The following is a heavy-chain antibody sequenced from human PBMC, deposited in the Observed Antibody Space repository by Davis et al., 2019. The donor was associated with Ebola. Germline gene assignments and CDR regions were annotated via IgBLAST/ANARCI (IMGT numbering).Heavy chain of an antibody. CDR2: IFSSGTT. D-gene: IGHD1-26*01. J-gene: IGHJ4*02. CDR3: TRSGSYRLNFDF. V-gene: IGHV4-61*01. CDR1: GYSISSGYY. Sequence: GSLRLSCTVSGYSISSGYYWSWVRQPPGKGLEWLGYIFSSGTTNYNPSLKSRVTMSVDTSKNLFSLRLSSVTAADTAVYYCTRSGSYRLNFDFWGQGTLVTVSS.